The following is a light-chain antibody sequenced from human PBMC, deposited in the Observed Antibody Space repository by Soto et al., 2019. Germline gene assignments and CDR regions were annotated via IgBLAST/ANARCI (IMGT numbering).Light chain of an antibody. V-gene: IGKV3-11*01. J-gene: IGKJ3*01. CDR3: QQRTNWLT. CDR2: DAS. Sequence: EIVLTQSPATLSLSPGERATLSCRASQNVSTYLAWYQQKPGQAPRLLIYDASNRATGIPARFSGSGSGTDFTLTISGLEPEDFAVYYCQQRTNWLTFGPGTKVHIK. CDR1: QNVSTY.